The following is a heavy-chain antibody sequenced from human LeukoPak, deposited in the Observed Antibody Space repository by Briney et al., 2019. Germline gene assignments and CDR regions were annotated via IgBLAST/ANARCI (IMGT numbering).Heavy chain of an antibody. V-gene: IGHV4-59*01. J-gene: IGHJ6*03. D-gene: IGHD5-18*01. CDR2: IYYSGST. CDR1: GGSISSYY. CDR3: ARDLNGYSYGHYYYYYYMDV. Sequence: PSETLSLTCTVSGGSISSYYWSWIRQPPGKGLEWIGYIYYSGSTNYNPSLKSRVTISVDTSKNQFSLKLSSVTAADTAVYYCARDLNGYSYGHYYYYYYMDVWGKGTTVTVSS.